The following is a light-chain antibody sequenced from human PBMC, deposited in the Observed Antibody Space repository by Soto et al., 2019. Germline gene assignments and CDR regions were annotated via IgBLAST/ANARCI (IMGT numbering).Light chain of an antibody. CDR1: QSVHKR. J-gene: IGKJ1*01. V-gene: IGKV3D-15*03. Sequence: VVTQSPGAVPVCRGKIKTLSCRASQSVHKRLAWFLQKPGQTPRLLIYDAIIRVPDVPARFSGSWSGTDFTLTINTLQSEDFASYYCQHYDLSTCAFGSGTKVDIK. CDR3: QHYDLSTCA. CDR2: DAI.